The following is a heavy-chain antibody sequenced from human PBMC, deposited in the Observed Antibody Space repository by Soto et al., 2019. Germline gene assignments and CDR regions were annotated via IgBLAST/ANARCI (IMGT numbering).Heavy chain of an antibody. V-gene: IGHV1-69*12. Sequence: QVQLVQSGAEVKKPGSSVKVSCKASGGTFSSYAISWVRQAPGQGLEWMGGIIPIFGTANYAQKFQGRVTITADESTSTAYMERSRLRSEDTAVYYCATPGGAMEEVLGYYYYGMDVWGQGTTVTVSS. CDR3: ATPGGAMEEVLGYYYYGMDV. CDR1: GGTFSSYA. D-gene: IGHD1-26*01. CDR2: IIPIFGTA. J-gene: IGHJ6*02.